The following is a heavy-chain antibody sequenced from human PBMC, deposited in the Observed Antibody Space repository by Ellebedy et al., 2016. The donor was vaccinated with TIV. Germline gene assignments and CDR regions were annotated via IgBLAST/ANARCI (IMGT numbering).Heavy chain of an antibody. CDR1: GFSFRSYW. CDR2: IYQDGSDK. D-gene: IGHD4-17*01. Sequence: GESLKISCAASGFSFRSYWMSWVRQAPGKGLEWVANIYQDGSDKYYVDSVKGRFTISRDNANKLLFLQINSLRVEDTAVYYCARRGSYGDYAVQVNSWFDRWGQGALVTVSS. V-gene: IGHV3-7*01. CDR3: ARRGSYGDYAVQVNSWFDR. J-gene: IGHJ5*02.